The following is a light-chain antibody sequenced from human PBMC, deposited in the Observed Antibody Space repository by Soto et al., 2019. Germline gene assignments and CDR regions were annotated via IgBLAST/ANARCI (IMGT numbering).Light chain of an antibody. CDR1: QDIGNY. J-gene: IGKJ5*01. V-gene: IGKV1-33*01. Sequence: DIQMTQSPSSLSASVGDRVTITCQASQDIGNYLNWYQKKPGKAPKLLIFDASNLESGVPSRFSGCGSGTDSTFSMSRLQPEDIATYYCQLYDNLPTSFGPGTRLEIK. CDR2: DAS. CDR3: QLYDNLPTS.